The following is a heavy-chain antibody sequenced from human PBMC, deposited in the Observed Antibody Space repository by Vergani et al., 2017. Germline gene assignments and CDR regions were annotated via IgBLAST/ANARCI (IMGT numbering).Heavy chain of an antibody. V-gene: IGHV3-11*06. J-gene: IGHJ3*02. Sequence: VQLVESGGGLVKPGGSLRLSCAASGFTFSDYYMSWIRQAPGKGLEWVSYISSSSSYTNYADSVKGRFTISRDNAKNSLYLQMNSLRAEDTAVYYCARHSGSYLARDIWGQGTMVTVSS. CDR2: ISSSSSYT. D-gene: IGHD1-26*01. CDR3: ARHSGSYLARDI. CDR1: GFTFSDYY.